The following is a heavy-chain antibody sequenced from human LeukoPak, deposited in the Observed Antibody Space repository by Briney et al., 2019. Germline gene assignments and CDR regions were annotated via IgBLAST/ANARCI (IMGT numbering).Heavy chain of an antibody. Sequence: PGGSLRLSCAASGFSFDYYAMSWVRQAPGKGLEWISGINGGGDTTGYVDSVKGRFTISRDNAKNSVYLQMNSLRAEDTAFYHCARGGYSGTYNDYWGQGALVTVSS. CDR1: GFSFDYYA. CDR2: INGGGDTT. J-gene: IGHJ4*02. CDR3: ARGGYSGTYNDY. D-gene: IGHD1-26*01. V-gene: IGHV3-20*01.